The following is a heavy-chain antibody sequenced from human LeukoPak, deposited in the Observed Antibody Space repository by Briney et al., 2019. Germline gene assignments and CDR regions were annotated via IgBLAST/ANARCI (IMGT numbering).Heavy chain of an antibody. V-gene: IGHV3-23*01. CDR3: AKDRNSVGSSYNY. D-gene: IGHD6-6*01. CDR2: ISGSGGST. Sequence: GGSLRLSCAAPGFTFSSYAMSWVRQAPGKGLEWVSAISGSGGSTYYADSVKGRFTISRDNSKNTLYLQMNSLRAEDTAVYYCAKDRNSVGSSYNYWGQGTLVTVSS. CDR1: GFTFSSYA. J-gene: IGHJ4*02.